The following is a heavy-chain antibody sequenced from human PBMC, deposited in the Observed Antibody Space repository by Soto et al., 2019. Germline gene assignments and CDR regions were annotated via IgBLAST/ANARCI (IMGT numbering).Heavy chain of an antibody. J-gene: IGHJ4*02. V-gene: IGHV4-34*01. CDR1: GGSFSGYY. CDR3: ARGPPYYDILTGPGPYYFDY. Sequence: QVQLQQGGAGLLKPSETLSLTCAVYGGSFSGYYWGWIRQPPGKGLEWIGEINHSGSTNYNPSLKSRVTISVDTSKNQFSLKLSSVTAADTAVYYCARGPPYYDILTGPGPYYFDYWGQGTLVTVSS. CDR2: INHSGST. D-gene: IGHD3-9*01.